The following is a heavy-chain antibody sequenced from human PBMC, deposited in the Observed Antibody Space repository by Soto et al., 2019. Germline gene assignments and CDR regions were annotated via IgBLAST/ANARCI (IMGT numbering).Heavy chain of an antibody. J-gene: IGHJ4*02. CDR1: GYTFTSYA. CDR2: INAGNGNT. D-gene: IGHD1-20*01. CDR3: ARDKITGTLDY. Sequence: ASVKVSCKASGYTFTSYAMLWLRQAPGQRLEWMGWINAGNGNTKYSQKFQGRVTITRDTSASKAYMELSSLRSEDTAVYYCARDKITGTLDYWGQGTPVTSPQ. V-gene: IGHV1-3*01.